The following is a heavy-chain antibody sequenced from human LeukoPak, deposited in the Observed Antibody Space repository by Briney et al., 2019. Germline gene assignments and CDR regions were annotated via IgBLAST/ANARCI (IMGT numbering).Heavy chain of an antibody. CDR1: GFLFSSYR. J-gene: IGHJ4*02. CDR2: ISSTSSTI. D-gene: IGHD3-22*01. V-gene: IGHV3-48*01. CDR3: ARGHGGYYSDSSGPVDY. Sequence: GGSLRLSCAACGFLFSSYRMNWVRQAPGKGLEWVSYISSTSSTIYCADSVKGRFTISRDNAKNSLYLQMNSLRAEDTAVYYCARGHGGYYSDSSGPVDYWGQGTLVTVSS.